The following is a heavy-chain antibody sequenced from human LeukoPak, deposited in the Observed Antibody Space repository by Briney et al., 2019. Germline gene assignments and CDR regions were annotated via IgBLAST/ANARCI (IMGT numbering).Heavy chain of an antibody. CDR2: IKQDGSEK. CDR1: GFTFSSYW. J-gene: IGHJ3*02. Sequence: PGGSLRLSCAASGFTFSSYWMSWVRQAPGKGLEWVANIKQDGSEKYYVDSVKGRFTISRDNAKNSLYLQMNSLRAEDTAVYYCARYSLRGVIIGGAFDIWGQGTMVTVSS. D-gene: IGHD3-10*01. V-gene: IGHV3-7*01. CDR3: ARYSLRGVIIGGAFDI.